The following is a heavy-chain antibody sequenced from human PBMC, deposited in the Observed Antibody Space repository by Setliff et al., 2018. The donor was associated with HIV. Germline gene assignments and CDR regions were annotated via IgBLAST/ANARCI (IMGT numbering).Heavy chain of an antibody. V-gene: IGHV4-31*03. CDR1: GDSLSSDYYY. J-gene: IGHJ4*02. D-gene: IGHD3-10*01. Sequence: PSETLSLTCTVSGDSLSSDYYYWTWIRQHPEKGLEWIGYIYYSGSTLYNPSLRSRLSMSVDTSKNQFSLEPSSVTAADTAMYYCARGGITTMVRGVTYPYPLYYFDSWGQGTLVTVSS. CDR3: ARGGITTMVRGVTYPYPLYYFDS. CDR2: IYYSGST.